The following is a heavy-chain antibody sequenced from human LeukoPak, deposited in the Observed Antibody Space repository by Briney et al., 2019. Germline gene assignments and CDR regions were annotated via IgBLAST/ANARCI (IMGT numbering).Heavy chain of an antibody. Sequence: PGGSLRLSCAASGFTFSSYSMNWVRRAPGKGLEWVSFISSSSSYIYYADSVKGRFTISRDNAKNSLYLQMNSLRAEDTAVYYCARDNLEGDCGGDCLNGAFDIWGQGTMVTVSS. CDR1: GFTFSSYS. J-gene: IGHJ3*02. CDR3: ARDNLEGDCGGDCLNGAFDI. D-gene: IGHD2-21*02. CDR2: ISSSSSYI. V-gene: IGHV3-21*01.